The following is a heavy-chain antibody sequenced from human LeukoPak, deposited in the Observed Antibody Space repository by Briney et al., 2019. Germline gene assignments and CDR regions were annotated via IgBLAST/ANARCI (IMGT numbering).Heavy chain of an antibody. CDR3: ARSLVMGLRFLDY. CDR2: INPNSGGT. D-gene: IGHD3-3*01. J-gene: IGHJ4*02. CDR1: GYTFTGYY. Sequence: GASVKVSCKASGYTFTGYYMHWVRQAPGQGLEWMGWINPNSGGTNYAQKFQGRVTMTRDTSISTAYMELSRRRSDDTAVYYCARSLVMGLRFLDYWGQGTLVTVSS. V-gene: IGHV1-2*02.